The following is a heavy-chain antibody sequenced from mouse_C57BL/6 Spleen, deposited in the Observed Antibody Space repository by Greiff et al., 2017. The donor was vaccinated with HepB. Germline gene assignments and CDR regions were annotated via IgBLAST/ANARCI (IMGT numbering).Heavy chain of an antibody. CDR3: ARPRVTTDWYFDV. CDR1: GFTFSDYG. V-gene: IGHV5-17*01. J-gene: IGHJ1*03. Sequence: EVQVVESGGGLVKPGGSLKLSCAASGFTFSDYGMHWVRQAPEKGLEWVAYISSGSSTIYYADTVKGRFTISRDNAKNTLFLQMTSLRSEDTAMYDCARPRVTTDWYFDVWGTGTTVTVSS. CDR2: ISSGSSTI. D-gene: IGHD2-2*01.